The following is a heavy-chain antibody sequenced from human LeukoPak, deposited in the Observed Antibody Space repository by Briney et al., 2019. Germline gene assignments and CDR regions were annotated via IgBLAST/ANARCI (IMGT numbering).Heavy chain of an antibody. J-gene: IGHJ6*03. V-gene: IGHV3-23*01. CDR3: AKVGYYGSGPTSYYYYMDV. CDR1: GFTFSSYG. CDR2: FSGRGGST. D-gene: IGHD3-10*01. Sequence: GGSLRLSCAASGFTFSSYGMGWARPAPGKGLGWVSAFSGRGGSTYYADSVKGRFTISRDNSKNTLYLQMNSLRAEATAVYYCAKVGYYGSGPTSYYYYMDVWGKGTTVTVSS.